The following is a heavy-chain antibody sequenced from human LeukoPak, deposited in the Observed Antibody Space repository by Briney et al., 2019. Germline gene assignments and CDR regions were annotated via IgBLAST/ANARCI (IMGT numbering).Heavy chain of an antibody. D-gene: IGHD3-16*01. CDR1: GFTFSSSW. CDR3: ARDWASSQFDY. CDR2: IKEDGSVK. Sequence: GGSLRLSCAASGFTFSSSWMSWVRQAPGKGLEWMANIKEDGSVKNYVDSVKGRFTISRDNAKNSLYLQMSSLRAEDTAVYYCARDWASSQFDYWGQGTLVTVSS. J-gene: IGHJ4*02. V-gene: IGHV3-7*01.